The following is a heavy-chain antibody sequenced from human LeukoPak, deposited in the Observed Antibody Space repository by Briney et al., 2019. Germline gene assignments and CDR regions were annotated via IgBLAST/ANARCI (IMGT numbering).Heavy chain of an antibody. CDR3: AALVVVPAAIDY. D-gene: IGHD2-2*02. CDR1: GFTFSSYA. V-gene: IGHV3-23*01. CDR2: ISGSGGST. J-gene: IGHJ4*02. Sequence: PAGSLRLSCAASGFTFSSYAMSWVRQAPGKGLEWVSAISGSGGSTYCADSVKGRFTISRDNSKNTLYLQMNSLRAEDTAVYYCAALVVVPAAIDYWGQGTLVTVSS.